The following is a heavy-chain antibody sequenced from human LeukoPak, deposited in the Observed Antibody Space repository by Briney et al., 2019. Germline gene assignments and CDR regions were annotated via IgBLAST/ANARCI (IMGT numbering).Heavy chain of an antibody. Sequence: SETLSLTCTVSADSISNYYWTWLRQPPGKGLEWIGYIYNSGSTNYNTSLKSRVTISMDTSKNQFSLKLSSVTAADTAVYYCARDLVGATGFYYFDYWGQGTLVTVSS. J-gene: IGHJ4*02. D-gene: IGHD1-26*01. CDR1: ADSISNYY. CDR3: ARDLVGATGFYYFDY. CDR2: IYNSGST. V-gene: IGHV4-59*01.